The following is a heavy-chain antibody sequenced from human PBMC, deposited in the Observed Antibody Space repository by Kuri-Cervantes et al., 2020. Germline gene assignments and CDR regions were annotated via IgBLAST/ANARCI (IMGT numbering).Heavy chain of an antibody. V-gene: IGHV1-46*01. CDR3: ANLKLRRSTVTTSYYYYGMDV. J-gene: IGHJ6*02. CDR1: GYTFTSYY. D-gene: IGHD4-17*01. Sequence: ASVKVSCKASGYTFTSYYMHWVRQAPGQGLEWMGIINPSGGSTSYAQKFQGRVTMTRDTSTSTVYMELSSLRSEDTAVYYCANLKLRRSTVTTSYYYYGMDVWGQGTTVTVSS. CDR2: INPSGGST.